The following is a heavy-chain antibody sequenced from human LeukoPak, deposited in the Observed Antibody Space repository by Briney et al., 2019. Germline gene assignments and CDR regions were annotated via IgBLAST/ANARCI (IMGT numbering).Heavy chain of an antibody. CDR1: GFTFSSYS. Sequence: GGSLRLSCAASGFTFSSYSMNWVRQAPGKGLEWVSSISSSSSYTYYADSVKGRFTISRDNSKNTLYLQMNSLRAEDTAVYYCAKNIAGIAAPVWAFDYWGQGTLVTVSS. CDR2: ISSSSSYT. V-gene: IGHV3-21*01. D-gene: IGHD6-6*01. CDR3: AKNIAGIAAPVWAFDY. J-gene: IGHJ4*02.